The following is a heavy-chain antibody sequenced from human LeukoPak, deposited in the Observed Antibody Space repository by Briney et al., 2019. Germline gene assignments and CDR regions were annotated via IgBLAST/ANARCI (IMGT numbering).Heavy chain of an antibody. CDR1: GGSFSGYY. J-gene: IGHJ6*03. CDR2: INHSGST. D-gene: IGHD3-16*01. CDR3: VRLEWRGTYYYYMDV. V-gene: IGHV4-34*01. Sequence: PSETLSLTCAVYGGSFSGYYWSWIRQPPGKGLEWIGEINHSGSTNYNPSLKSRVTISVDTSKNQFSLKLSSVTAADTAVYYCVRLEWRGTYYYYMDVWGKGTTVTISS.